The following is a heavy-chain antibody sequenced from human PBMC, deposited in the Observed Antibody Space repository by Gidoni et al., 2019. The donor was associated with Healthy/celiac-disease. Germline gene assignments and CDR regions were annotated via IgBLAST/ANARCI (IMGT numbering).Heavy chain of an antibody. V-gene: IGHV2-5*02. CDR2: IYWDDDK. Sequence: QITLKESGPTLVKPTQTLALHGDFSGFSRSTSGVGVGWIRQPPGKALEWLALIYWDDDKRYSPSLKSRLTITKVTSKNQVVLTMTNMDPVDTATYYCAHSASTVTRFDYWGQVTLVTVSS. D-gene: IGHD4-17*01. J-gene: IGHJ4*02. CDR3: AHSASTVTRFDY. CDR1: GFSRSTSGVG.